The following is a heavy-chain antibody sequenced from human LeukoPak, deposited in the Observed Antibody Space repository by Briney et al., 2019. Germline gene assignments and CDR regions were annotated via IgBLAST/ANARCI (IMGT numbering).Heavy chain of an antibody. J-gene: IGHJ4*02. CDR2: IYYSGST. CDR1: GGSISSGDYY. Sequence: PSQTLSLTCTVSGGSISSGDYYWSWIRQPPGKGLEWIGYIYYSGSTYYNPSLKSRVTTAADTSKNQFSLKLSSVTAADTAVYYCARGPGYCTNGICDSIGYWGQGTLVTVSS. D-gene: IGHD2-8*01. V-gene: IGHV4-30-4*01. CDR3: ARGPGYCTNGICDSIGY.